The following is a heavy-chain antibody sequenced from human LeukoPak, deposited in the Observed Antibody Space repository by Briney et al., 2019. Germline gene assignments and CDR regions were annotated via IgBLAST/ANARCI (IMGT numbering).Heavy chain of an antibody. D-gene: IGHD5-24*01. Sequence: SETLSLTCTVSGYSISSGYYWGWIRPPPGKGLEWIGSIYHSGSTYYNPSLKSRVTISVDTSKNQFSLKLSSVTAADTAVYYCARDRGDGYNSYYFDYWGQGTLVTVSS. CDR2: IYHSGST. CDR1: GYSISSGYY. V-gene: IGHV4-38-2*02. CDR3: ARDRGDGYNSYYFDY. J-gene: IGHJ4*02.